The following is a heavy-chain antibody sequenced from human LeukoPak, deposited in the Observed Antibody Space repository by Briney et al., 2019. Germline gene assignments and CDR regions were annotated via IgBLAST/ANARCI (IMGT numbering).Heavy chain of an antibody. CDR1: GGTFSSYA. V-gene: IGHV1-69*01. D-gene: IGHD4-17*01. CDR2: IIPIFGTA. Sequence: SVKVSCKASGGTFSSYAISWGRQAPGQGLEWMGGIIPIFGTANYAQKFQGRVTITADESTSTAYMELSSLRSEDTAVYYCARVGPRMTTVTTGRGNWFDPWGQGTLVTVSS. CDR3: ARVGPRMTTVTTGRGNWFDP. J-gene: IGHJ5*02.